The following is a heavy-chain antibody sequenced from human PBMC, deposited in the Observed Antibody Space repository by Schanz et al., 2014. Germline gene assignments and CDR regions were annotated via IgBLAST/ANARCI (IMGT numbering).Heavy chain of an antibody. Sequence: EVRLVESGGGLVQPGGSLRLSCAASGFTFSSYAMSWVRQAPGKGLEWVSHIVGSGDSTYYADSVKGRFIIPRDNSKNTLYLQMNSLRAEDTAVYYCAKIRYDSSGYYLPYYGMDVWGQGTTVIVSS. V-gene: IGHV3-23*04. CDR3: AKIRYDSSGYYLPYYGMDV. CDR1: GFTFSSYA. CDR2: IVGSGDST. D-gene: IGHD3-22*01. J-gene: IGHJ6*02.